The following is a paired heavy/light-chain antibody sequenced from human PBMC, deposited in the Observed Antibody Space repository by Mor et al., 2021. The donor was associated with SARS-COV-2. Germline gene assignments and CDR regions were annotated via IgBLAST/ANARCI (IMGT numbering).Light chain of an antibody. J-gene: IGKJ2*01. CDR3: QQSYNTFT. V-gene: IGKV1-39*01. CDR2: AAF. Sequence: DIQIIQSPSSLSASVGDKVTITCRASQSLNNYLNWYQQRPGKAPKLLIYAAFNLQSGVPPRFSGSGSGTDFTLTISSLQPEDFATYYCQQSYNTFTFAQGTNLEIK. CDR1: QSLNNY.
Heavy chain of an antibody. CDR2: MHYSGST. CDR1: GDFISNFY. Sequence: QVQLQESGPGLVRPSEILSLSCTVSGDFISNFYWSWIRQSAGKRLEWIGYMHYSGSTNYNPSLKSRVSMSMDTSKNQFFLNVNSVTAADTAVYFCARMYHFDSGRFSSRTNVYYGMDVWGQGTAVTVSS. V-gene: IGHV4-59*01. D-gene: IGHD3-10*01. J-gene: IGHJ6*02. CDR3: ARMYHFDSGRFSSRTNVYYGMDV.